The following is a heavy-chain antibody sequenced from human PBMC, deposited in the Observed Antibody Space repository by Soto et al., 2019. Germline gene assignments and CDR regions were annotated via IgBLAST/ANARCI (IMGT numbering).Heavy chain of an antibody. J-gene: IGHJ5*02. V-gene: IGHV1-18*01. CDR1: GYTFTSYG. D-gene: IGHD6-13*01. CDR3: ARFSVIIAAAGTGVDWFDP. Sequence: ASVKVSCKASGYTFTSYGISWVRQAPGQGLEWMGWISAYNGNTNYAQKLQGRVTMTTDTSTSTAYMELRSLRSDDTAVYYCARFSVIIAAAGTGVDWFDPWGQGTLVTVS. CDR2: ISAYNGNT.